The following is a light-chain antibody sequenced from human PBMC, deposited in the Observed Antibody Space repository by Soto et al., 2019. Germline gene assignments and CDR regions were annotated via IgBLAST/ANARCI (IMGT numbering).Light chain of an antibody. Sequence: EIVMTQSQATLSTSPGERATLSCRASQSVGSNLAWYQQTPGQAPRLLIYDASSRAAGIPARFSGSGSATEFTLTISSLQSEDFAVYYCQQYNNWPRTFGQGTKVDIK. V-gene: IGKV3-15*01. CDR2: DAS. CDR3: QQYNNWPRT. J-gene: IGKJ1*01. CDR1: QSVGSN.